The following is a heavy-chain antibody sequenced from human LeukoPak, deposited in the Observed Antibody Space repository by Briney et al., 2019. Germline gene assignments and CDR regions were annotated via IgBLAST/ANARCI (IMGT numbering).Heavy chain of an antibody. D-gene: IGHD1-1*01. CDR1: GGSISSYY. CDR3: AREGTSGTHLNWFDP. Sequence: SETLSLTCTVSGGSISSYYWSWIRQPPGKGLEWIGHIYGSGSTNYNPCLKSRVTLSVDTSKNQFSLKLSSVTAADTAVYYCAREGTSGTHLNWFDPWGQGTLVTVSS. J-gene: IGHJ5*02. CDR2: IYGSGST. V-gene: IGHV4-59*01.